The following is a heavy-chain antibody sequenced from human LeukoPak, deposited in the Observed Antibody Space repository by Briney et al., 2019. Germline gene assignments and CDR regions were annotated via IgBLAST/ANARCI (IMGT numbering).Heavy chain of an antibody. Sequence: GGSLRLSCAASGFTFSSYSMNWVRQAPGKGLEWVSYISSSSSTIYYADSVKGRFTISRDNAKNSLYLQMNSLRAEDTAVYYCAKVVWFGELLMGGFDYWGQGTLVTVSS. D-gene: IGHD3-10*01. CDR3: AKVVWFGELLMGGFDY. J-gene: IGHJ4*02. CDR1: GFTFSSYS. CDR2: ISSSSSTI. V-gene: IGHV3-48*01.